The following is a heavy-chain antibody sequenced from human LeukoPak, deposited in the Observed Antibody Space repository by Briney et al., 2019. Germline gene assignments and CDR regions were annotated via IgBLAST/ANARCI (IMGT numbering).Heavy chain of an antibody. J-gene: IGHJ4*02. D-gene: IGHD3-10*01. CDR1: GGSIGSYY. Sequence: SETLSLTCTVSGGSIGSYYWSWIRQPPGKGLEWIGYIYYSGSTNYNPSLKSRVTISVDTSKNQFSLKLSSVTAADTAVYYCARRYYYGSGSWDFDSWGQGTLVTVSS. V-gene: IGHV4-59*08. CDR2: IYYSGST. CDR3: ARRYYYGSGSWDFDS.